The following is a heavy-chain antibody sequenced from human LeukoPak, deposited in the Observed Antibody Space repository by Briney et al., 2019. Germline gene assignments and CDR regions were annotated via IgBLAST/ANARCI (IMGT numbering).Heavy chain of an antibody. CDR1: GFTFSSYG. V-gene: IGHV3-30*02. Sequence: GGSLRLSCAASGFTFSSYGMHWVRQAPGKGLEWVAFIRYDGSNKYYADSVKGRFTISRDNSKNTLYLQMNSLRAEDTAVYYCAKDQGGYNGGSYFDYWGQGTLVTVSS. D-gene: IGHD5-24*01. J-gene: IGHJ4*02. CDR2: IRYDGSNK. CDR3: AKDQGGYNGGSYFDY.